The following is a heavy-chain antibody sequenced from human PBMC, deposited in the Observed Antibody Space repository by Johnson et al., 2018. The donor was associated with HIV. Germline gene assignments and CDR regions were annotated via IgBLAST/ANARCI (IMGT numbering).Heavy chain of an antibody. V-gene: IGHV3-7*01. D-gene: IGHD6-19*01. CDR3: AREARSERSAVAGYDAFDI. J-gene: IGHJ3*02. CDR2: IKQDGSEK. CDR1: GFTFSSYW. Sequence: VESGGGLVQPGGSLRLSCAASGFTFSSYWMSWVRQAPGKGLEWVANIKQDGSEKYYVDSVKGRFTISRDNAKNSLYLQMNSLRAEDTAVYYCAREARSERSAVAGYDAFDIWGQGTMVTVSS.